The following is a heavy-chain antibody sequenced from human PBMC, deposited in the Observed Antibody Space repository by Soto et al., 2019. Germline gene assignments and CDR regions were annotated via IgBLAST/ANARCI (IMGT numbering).Heavy chain of an antibody. CDR2: INAGNGNT. J-gene: IGHJ5*02. Sequence: QVQLVQSGAEVKKPGASVKVSCKASGYTFTSYAMHWVRQAPGQRLEWMGWINAGNGNTKYSQKLQDRVTITRDTSASTAYMELSSLRSEDTAVYYCASVADDYIWGSYRYKWFDPWGQGTLVTVSS. D-gene: IGHD3-16*02. CDR1: GYTFTSYA. V-gene: IGHV1-3*01. CDR3: ASVADDYIWGSYRYKWFDP.